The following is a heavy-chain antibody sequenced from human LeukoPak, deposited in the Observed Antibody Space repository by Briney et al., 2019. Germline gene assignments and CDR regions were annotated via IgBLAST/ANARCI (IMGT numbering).Heavy chain of an antibody. CDR2: IYTSGST. J-gene: IGHJ3*02. Sequence: SETLSLTCTVSGGSIRSYYWSWIRQPAGKGLEWIGRIYTSGSTNYNPFLKSRVTMSVDTSKNQFSLKLSSVTAADTAVYYCAREGGSSSGVDAFDIWGQGTMVTVSS. CDR3: AREGGSSSGVDAFDI. V-gene: IGHV4-4*07. CDR1: GGSIRSYY. D-gene: IGHD1-26*01.